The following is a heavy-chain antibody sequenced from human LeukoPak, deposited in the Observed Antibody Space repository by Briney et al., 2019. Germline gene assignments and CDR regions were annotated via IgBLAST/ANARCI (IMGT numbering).Heavy chain of an antibody. J-gene: IGHJ4*02. D-gene: IGHD6-13*01. CDR2: IYYSGST. Sequence: SETLSLTCTVSGGSISSYYWSWIRQPPGKGLEWIGYIYYSGSTNYNPSLKSRVTISVDTSKNQFSLKLSSVTAADTAVYYCARDRAAAGYTNFDYWGQGTLVTVSS. CDR1: GGSISSYY. V-gene: IGHV4-59*01. CDR3: ARDRAAAGYTNFDY.